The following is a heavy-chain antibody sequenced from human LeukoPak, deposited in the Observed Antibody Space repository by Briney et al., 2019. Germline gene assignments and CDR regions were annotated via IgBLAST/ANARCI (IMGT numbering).Heavy chain of an antibody. CDR3: ARDSGYGSGDFDY. Sequence: PSETLSLTCTVSGGSISSYYWSWIRQPPGKGLEWIGYIYYSGSTNYNPSLKSRVTISVDTSKNQFSLKLSSVTAADTAVYYCARDSGYGSGDFDYWGQGTLVTVSS. V-gene: IGHV4-59*01. CDR1: GGSISSYY. J-gene: IGHJ4*02. CDR2: IYYSGST. D-gene: IGHD3-10*01.